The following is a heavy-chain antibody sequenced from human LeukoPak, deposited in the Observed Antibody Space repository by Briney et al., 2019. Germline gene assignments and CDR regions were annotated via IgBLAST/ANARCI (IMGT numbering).Heavy chain of an antibody. Sequence: GGSLRLSCAASRFTSSRHWMTCVRQAPGKGLEWVATTNQDGGAEYYVDSVKGRFTISRDNAKNSLYLQMNSLRVEDTAVYYCARDDRENNGGYPAPDYWGQGTLVTVSS. J-gene: IGHJ4*02. V-gene: IGHV3-7*05. CDR2: TNQDGGAE. CDR1: RFTSSRHW. CDR3: ARDDRENNGGYPAPDY. D-gene: IGHD6-13*01.